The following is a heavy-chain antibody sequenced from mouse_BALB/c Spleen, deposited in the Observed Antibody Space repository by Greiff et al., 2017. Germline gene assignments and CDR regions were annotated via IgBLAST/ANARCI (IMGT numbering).Heavy chain of an antibody. CDR1: GISITTGNYR. CDR3: ARDNYGNYVGFDY. D-gene: IGHD2-1*01. V-gene: IGHV3-5*02. CDR2: IYYSGTI. J-gene: IGHJ2*01. Sequence: EVMLVESGPGLVKPSQTVSLTCTVTGISITTGNYRWSWIRQFPGNKLEWIGYIYYSGTITYNPSLTSRTTITRDTSKNQFFLEMNSLTAEDTATYYCARDNYGNYVGFDYWGQGTTLTVSS.